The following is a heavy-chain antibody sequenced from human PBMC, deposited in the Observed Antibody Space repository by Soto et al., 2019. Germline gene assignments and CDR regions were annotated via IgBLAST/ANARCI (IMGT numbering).Heavy chain of an antibody. Sequence: QVQLVESGGGVVQPGTYLRVYCAASGVTFRSSGLHWGRQVTGKGLEWVAVIWYDGVTKYYADSVKGRFTISRDSSKDTLYLQMNSLRAEDTAFCYCARDLSRSANYKNYDFQIWGQGAMVTVSS. D-gene: IGHD3-10*01. J-gene: IGHJ3*02. CDR1: GVTFRSSG. CDR3: ARDLSRSANYKNYDFQI. V-gene: IGHV3-33*01. CDR2: IWYDGVTK.